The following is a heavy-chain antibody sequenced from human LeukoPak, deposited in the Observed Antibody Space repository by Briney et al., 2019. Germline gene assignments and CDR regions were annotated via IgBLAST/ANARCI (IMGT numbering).Heavy chain of an antibody. J-gene: IGHJ4*02. CDR1: GFTFSDAW. CDR3: TTVGPYCTSTTCYVGYFDY. CDR2: IKSKTDGGTT. D-gene: IGHD2-2*01. Sequence: GGSLRLSCAASGFTFSDAWMSWVRQAPGKGPEWVGRIKSKTDGGTTDYAAPAKGRFTISRDDSSSTLYLQMSSLKTEDTGVYYCTTVGPYCTSTTCYVGYFDYWGQGSLVTVSS. V-gene: IGHV3-15*01.